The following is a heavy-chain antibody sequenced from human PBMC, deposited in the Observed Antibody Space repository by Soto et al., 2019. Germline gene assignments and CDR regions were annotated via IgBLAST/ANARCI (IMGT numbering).Heavy chain of an antibody. CDR2: MNPNSGNT. D-gene: IGHD2-15*01. CDR1: GYTFTSYD. V-gene: IGHV1-8*01. CDR3: ARDECSGGSCYLSWFDP. Sequence: QVKLVQSGAEVKKPGASVKVSCKASGYTFTSYDINWVRQATGQGLEWMGWMNPNSGNTGYAQKFQGRVTMTRNTSISTAYMELSSLRSEDTAVYYCARDECSGGSCYLSWFDPWGQGTLVTVSS. J-gene: IGHJ5*02.